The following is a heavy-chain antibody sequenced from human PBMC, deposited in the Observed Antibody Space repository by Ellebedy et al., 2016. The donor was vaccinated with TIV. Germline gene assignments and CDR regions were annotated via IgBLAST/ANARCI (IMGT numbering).Heavy chain of an antibody. Sequence: MPSETLSLTCSVSAGSISSGSYYWGWIRQPPGKGLEWIGSIYYCGSTYYNPSLKSRVTISVDTSKNQFSLKLSSVTAADTAVYYCSRPLTPHTVMVAFDSWGQGTLVTVSS. CDR1: AGSISSGSYY. CDR3: SRPLTPHTVMVAFDS. D-gene: IGHD5-18*01. V-gene: IGHV4-39*01. J-gene: IGHJ4*02. CDR2: IYYCGST.